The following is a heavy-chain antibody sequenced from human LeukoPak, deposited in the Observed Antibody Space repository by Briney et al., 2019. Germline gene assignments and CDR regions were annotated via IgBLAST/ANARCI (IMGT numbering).Heavy chain of an antibody. CDR3: ATDLDSSSPPLG. CDR2: FDPEDGET. CDR1: GYTLTELS. V-gene: IGHV1-24*01. D-gene: IGHD6-6*01. Sequence: ASVKVSCKVSGYTLTELSMHWVRQAPGKGLEWMGGFDPEDGETTYAQKFQGRVTMTEDTSTDTAYMELSSLRSEDTAVYYCATDLDSSSPPLGWGQGTLVTVSS. J-gene: IGHJ4*02.